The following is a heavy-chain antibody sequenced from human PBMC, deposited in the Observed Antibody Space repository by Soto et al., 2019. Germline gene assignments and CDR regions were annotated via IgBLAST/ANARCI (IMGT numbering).Heavy chain of an antibody. CDR2: IIPIFGTA. CDR1: GGTFSSYA. CDR3: ATRHYYDSSGYGPDAFDI. Sequence: GASVKVSCKASGGTFSSYAISWVRQAPGQGLEWMGGIIPIFGTANYAQKFQGRVTITADESTSTAYMELSSLRSEDTAVYYCATRHYYDSSGYGPDAFDIWGQGTMVTV. D-gene: IGHD3-22*01. J-gene: IGHJ3*02. V-gene: IGHV1-69*13.